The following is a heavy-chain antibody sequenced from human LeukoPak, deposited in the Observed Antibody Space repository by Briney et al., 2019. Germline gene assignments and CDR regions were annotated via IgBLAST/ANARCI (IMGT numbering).Heavy chain of an antibody. J-gene: IGHJ5*02. Sequence: SETLSLTCAVYGGSFSGYYWSWIRQPPGKGLEWIGEINHSGSTNYNPSLKSRVTISVDTSKNQFSLKLSSVTAADTAVYYCARARKTTVTTRWFDPWGQGTLVTVSP. V-gene: IGHV4-34*01. CDR3: ARARKTTVTTRWFDP. D-gene: IGHD4-17*01. CDR2: INHSGST. CDR1: GGSFSGYY.